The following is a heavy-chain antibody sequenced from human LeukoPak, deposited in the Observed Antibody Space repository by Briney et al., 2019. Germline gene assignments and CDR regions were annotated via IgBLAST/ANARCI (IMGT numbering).Heavy chain of an antibody. J-gene: IGHJ4*02. Sequence: GGSLRLSCAASGFTFSSYAMSWVRQAPGKGLEWVSGISGSGGSTVYVDSVKGRFTISRDNFKNTVFLQLNSLRAEDTAVYYCAKGLYGSGSYPDYWGQGTLVTVSS. V-gene: IGHV3-23*01. CDR2: ISGSGGST. D-gene: IGHD3-10*01. CDR3: AKGLYGSGSYPDY. CDR1: GFTFSSYA.